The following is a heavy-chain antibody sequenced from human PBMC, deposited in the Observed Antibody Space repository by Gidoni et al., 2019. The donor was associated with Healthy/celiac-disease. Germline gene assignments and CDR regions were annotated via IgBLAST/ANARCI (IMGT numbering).Heavy chain of an antibody. CDR3: ARDLLRFLVGEQYYYYGMDV. CDR1: GFTFSSYG. Sequence: QVHLVESGGGVVQPGRSLRLSCAASGFTFSSYGMPWVRQAPGKGLEWVAVLWYDGSNKYYADSVKGRFTISRDNSKNTLYLQMNSLRAEDTAVYYCARDLLRFLVGEQYYYYGMDVWGQGTTVTVSS. CDR2: LWYDGSNK. D-gene: IGHD3-3*01. V-gene: IGHV3-33*01. J-gene: IGHJ6*02.